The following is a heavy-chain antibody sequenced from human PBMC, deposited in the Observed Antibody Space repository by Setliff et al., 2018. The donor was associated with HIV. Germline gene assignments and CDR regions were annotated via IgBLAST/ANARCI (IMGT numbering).Heavy chain of an antibody. CDR3: AKERLTLIGLDSFDI. D-gene: IGHD5-12*01. Sequence: ASVKVSCKASGYTFTNFAISWVRQAPGQGLEWMGGFDPEDGEKIYAQKFQGRVTMTEDTSTDTAYMELSSLTSEDTAVYYCAKERLTLIGLDSFDIWGKGTMVTVSS. J-gene: IGHJ3*02. CDR1: GYTFTNFA. CDR2: FDPEDGEK. V-gene: IGHV1-24*01.